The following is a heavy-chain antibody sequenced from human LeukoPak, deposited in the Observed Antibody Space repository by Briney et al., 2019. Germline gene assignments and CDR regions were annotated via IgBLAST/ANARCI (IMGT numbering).Heavy chain of an antibody. J-gene: IGHJ6*03. CDR1: GFTFSSYG. Sequence: PGGSLRLSCAASGFTFSSYGMHWVRQAPGKGLEWVAVILYDGSNKYYADSVKGRFTIFRDNSKNTLYLQMNSLRAEDTAVYYCAKDRKYLYSYMDVWGKGTTVTVSS. CDR2: ILYDGSNK. CDR3: AKDRKYLYSYMDV. V-gene: IGHV3-30*18. D-gene: IGHD2-8*01.